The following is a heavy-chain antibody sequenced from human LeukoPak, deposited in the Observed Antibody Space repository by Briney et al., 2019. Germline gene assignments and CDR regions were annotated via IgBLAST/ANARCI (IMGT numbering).Heavy chain of an antibody. CDR3: ARYFRYHWNYSPGRYGMDV. J-gene: IGHJ6*02. Sequence: ASVKVSCKASGYTFTSYGISWVRQAPGQGLEWMGWISAYNGNTNYAQKLQGRVTMTTDTSTSTAYMELRSLRSDDTAVYYCARYFRYHWNYSPGRYGMDVWGQGTTVTVSS. D-gene: IGHD1-7*01. CDR1: GYTFTSYG. V-gene: IGHV1-18*01. CDR2: ISAYNGNT.